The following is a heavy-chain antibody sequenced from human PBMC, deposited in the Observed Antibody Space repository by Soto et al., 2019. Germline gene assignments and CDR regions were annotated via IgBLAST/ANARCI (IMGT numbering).Heavy chain of an antibody. CDR2: ISSNGGST. CDR3: ARSPFQHHPYFDY. Sequence: GGSLRLSCAASGFTFSSYAMHWVRQAPGKGLEYVSAISSNGGSTYYADSVKGRFTISRDNSKNTLYLQMGSLRAEDMAVYYCARSPFQHHPYFDYWGQGTLVTVSS. D-gene: IGHD2-2*01. CDR1: GFTFSSYA. V-gene: IGHV3-64*02. J-gene: IGHJ4*02.